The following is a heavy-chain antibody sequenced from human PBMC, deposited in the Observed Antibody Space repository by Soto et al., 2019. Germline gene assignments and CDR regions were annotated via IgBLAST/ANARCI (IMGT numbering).Heavy chain of an antibody. V-gene: IGHV1-3*01. CDR1: GYTFTGYY. CDR3: ARDLGGWPDY. CDR2: INASNGNT. J-gene: IGHJ4*02. Sequence: ASVKVSCKASGYTFTGYYMHWVRQAPGQGLEWMGWINASNGNTKYSQKFQGRVTMTRDTSASTAYMELSSLRFEDTAVYYCARDLGGWPDYWGQGTLVTVSS. D-gene: IGHD2-15*01.